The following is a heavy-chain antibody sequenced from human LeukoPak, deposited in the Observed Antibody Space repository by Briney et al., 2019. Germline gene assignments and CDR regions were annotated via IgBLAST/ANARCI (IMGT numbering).Heavy chain of an antibody. D-gene: IGHD6-13*01. J-gene: IGHJ4*02. Sequence: SETLSLTCAVYGGXFSGYYCSWIRQPPGKGLEWIGEINHSGSTNYNPSLKSRVTISVDTSKNQFSLKLSSVTAADTAVYYCARGSTPPRYSSSPTGFDYWAKRSASRYSSSPTGFDYWGQGTLATVPS. V-gene: IGHV4-34*01. CDR3: ARGSTPPRYSSSPTGFDYWAKRSASRYSSSPTGFDY. CDR1: GGXFSGYY. CDR2: INHSGST.